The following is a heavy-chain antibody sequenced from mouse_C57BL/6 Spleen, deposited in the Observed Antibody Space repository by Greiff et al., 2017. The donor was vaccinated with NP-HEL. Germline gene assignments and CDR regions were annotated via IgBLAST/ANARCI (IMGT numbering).Heavy chain of an antibody. CDR1: GFNFKNTY. V-gene: IGHV14-3*01. J-gene: IGHJ4*01. CDR3: ADGYFDMDY. D-gene: IGHD2-3*01. CDR2: IDPANGDT. Sequence: VQLQQSVAELVRPGASVKLSCTASGFNFKNTYMHWVKQRPEQGLEWIGRIDPANGDTKYAPKFQGKATITADTSSNTAYLQISSLTSEDTAIYYCADGYFDMDYWGQGTTVTVSS.